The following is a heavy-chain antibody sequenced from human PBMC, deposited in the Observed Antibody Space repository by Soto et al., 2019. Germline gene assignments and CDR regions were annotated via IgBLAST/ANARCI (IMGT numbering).Heavy chain of an antibody. CDR2: IVVGSGNT. V-gene: IGHV1-58*01. D-gene: IGHD1-20*01. CDR1: GFAFTSSA. CDR3: AAESITGAHYGMDV. Sequence: SVKVSCKASGFAFTSSAVQWVRQARGQRLEWIGWIVVGSGNTNYAQKFQERVTITRDMSTSTAYMELSSLRSEDTAVYYCAAESITGAHYGMDVWGQGTTVTVSS. J-gene: IGHJ6*02.